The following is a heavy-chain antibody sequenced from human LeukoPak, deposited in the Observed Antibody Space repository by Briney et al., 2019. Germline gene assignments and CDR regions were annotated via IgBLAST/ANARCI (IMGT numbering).Heavy chain of an antibody. J-gene: IGHJ4*02. CDR1: GGSISSSSYY. CDR2: IYYSGST. D-gene: IGHD6-13*01. CDR3: ARIGAAAGTGRFDY. V-gene: IGHV4-39*01. Sequence: SETLSLTCTVSGGSISSSSYYWGWIRQPPGKGLEWIGSIYYSGSTYYNPSLKSRVTISVDTSKNQFPLKLSSVTAADTAVYYCARIGAAAGTGRFDYWGQGTLVTVSS.